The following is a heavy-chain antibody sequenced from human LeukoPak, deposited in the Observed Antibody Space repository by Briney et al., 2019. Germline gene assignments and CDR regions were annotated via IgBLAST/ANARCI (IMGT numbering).Heavy chain of an antibody. V-gene: IGHV4-31*03. CDR2: IYYSGST. Sequence: SQTLSLTCTVSGVSISSGGYYWSWIRQHPGKGLEWIGYIYYSGSTYYNPSLKSRVTISVDTSKNQFSLKLSSVTAADTAVYYCARDPGRRWYFDLWGRGTLVTVSS. J-gene: IGHJ2*01. CDR1: GVSISSGGYY. CDR3: ARDPGRRWYFDL.